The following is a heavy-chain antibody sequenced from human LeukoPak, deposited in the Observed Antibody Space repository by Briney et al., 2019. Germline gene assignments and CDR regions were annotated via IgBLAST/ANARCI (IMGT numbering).Heavy chain of an antibody. CDR3: ARPAVAGTYYYFDY. J-gene: IGHJ4*02. D-gene: IGHD6-19*01. CDR1: GGSISSYY. Sequence: SETLSLTCTVSGGSISSYYRSWIRQPPGKGLEWIGYIYYSGSTNYNPSLKSRVTISVDTSKNQFSLKLSSVTAANTAVYYCARPAVAGTYYYFDYWGQGTLVTVSS. CDR2: IYYSGST. V-gene: IGHV4-59*01.